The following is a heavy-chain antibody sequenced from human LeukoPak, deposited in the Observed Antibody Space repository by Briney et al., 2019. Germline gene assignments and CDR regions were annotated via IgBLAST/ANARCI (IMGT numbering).Heavy chain of an antibody. J-gene: IGHJ4*02. V-gene: IGHV4-39*01. CDR1: GGSISSSRYY. D-gene: IGHD6-13*01. CDR3: ARSPGSRYAYDDY. Sequence: PSETLSLTCTVSGGSISSSRYYWGWIRQPPGKGLEWIGSIYYSGSTYYNPSLKSRVTISVDTSKNQFSLKLSSVNAADTAVYYCARSPGSRYAYDDYWGQGTLVTVSS. CDR2: IYYSGST.